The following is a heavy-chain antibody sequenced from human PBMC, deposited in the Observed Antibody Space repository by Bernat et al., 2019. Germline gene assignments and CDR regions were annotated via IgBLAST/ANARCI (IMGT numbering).Heavy chain of an antibody. CDR2: ISAYNGNT. CDR3: ARDNYYDSSGPFEYFQH. V-gene: IGHV1-18*01. J-gene: IGHJ1*01. D-gene: IGHD3-22*01. CDR1: GYTFTSYG. Sequence: QVQLVQSGAEVKKPGASVKVSCKASGYTFTSYGIRWVRQAPGQGLEWMGWISAYNGNTNYAQKLQGRVTMTTDTSTSTAYMELRSLRSDDTAVYYCARDNYYDSSGPFEYFQHWGQGTLVTVSS.